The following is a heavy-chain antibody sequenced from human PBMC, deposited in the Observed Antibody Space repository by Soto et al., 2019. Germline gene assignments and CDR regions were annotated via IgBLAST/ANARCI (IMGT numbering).Heavy chain of an antibody. J-gene: IGHJ4*02. Sequence: QVQLVESGGGVVQPGRSLRLSCAASGFTFSSYGMHWVRQAPGKGLEWVAVISYDGSNKYYADSVKGRFTISRDNSKNTLYLQMNSLRAEDTAVYYCAKGIRGYSYGYGGLFDYWGQGTLVTASS. CDR2: ISYDGSNK. D-gene: IGHD5-18*01. V-gene: IGHV3-30*18. CDR1: GFTFSSYG. CDR3: AKGIRGYSYGYGGLFDY.